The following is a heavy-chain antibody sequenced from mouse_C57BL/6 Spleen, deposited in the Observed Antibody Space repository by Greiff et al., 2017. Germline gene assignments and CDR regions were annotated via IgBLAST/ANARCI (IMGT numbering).Heavy chain of an antibody. CDR1: GFTFSDYY. CDR2: ISNGGGST. CDR3: ARLGPTDFYFDY. V-gene: IGHV5-12*01. Sequence: EVHLVESGGGLVQPGGSLKLSCAASGFTFSDYYMYWVRQTPEKRLEWVAYISNGGGSTYSPDTVKGRFTISRDNAKNTLYLQMSRLKSEDTAMYYCARLGPTDFYFDYWGQGTTLTVSS. J-gene: IGHJ2*01.